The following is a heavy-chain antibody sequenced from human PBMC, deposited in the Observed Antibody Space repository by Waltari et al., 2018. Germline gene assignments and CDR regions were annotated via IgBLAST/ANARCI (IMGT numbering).Heavy chain of an antibody. CDR1: GGSISSSSYY. J-gene: IGHJ4*02. Sequence: QLQLQESGPGLVKPSETLSLTCTVSGGSISSSSYYWGWIRQPPGKGLEWIGSIYYSGSTYYNPSLKSRVTISVDTSKNQFSLKLSSVTAADTAVYYCARDSRAYYYGSGSQSFDYWGQGTLVTVSS. CDR2: IYYSGST. D-gene: IGHD3-10*01. V-gene: IGHV4-39*07. CDR3: ARDSRAYYYGSGSQSFDY.